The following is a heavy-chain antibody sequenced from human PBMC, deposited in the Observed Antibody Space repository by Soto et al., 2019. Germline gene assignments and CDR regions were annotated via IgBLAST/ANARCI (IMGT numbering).Heavy chain of an antibody. D-gene: IGHD5-18*01. Sequence: QVQLVESGGGVVQPGRSLRLSCAASGFTFSSYGMHWVRQAPGKGLEWVAVIWYDGSNKYYADSVKGRFTISRDNSKNTLYLQMNSLRAEDTAVYYCARDRAYDTANAFDIWGQGTMVTVSS. CDR1: GFTFSSYG. CDR3: ARDRAYDTANAFDI. J-gene: IGHJ3*02. CDR2: IWYDGSNK. V-gene: IGHV3-33*01.